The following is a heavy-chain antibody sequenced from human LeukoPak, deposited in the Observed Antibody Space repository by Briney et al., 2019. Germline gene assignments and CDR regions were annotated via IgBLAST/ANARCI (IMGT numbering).Heavy chain of an antibody. CDR2: IYYSGST. D-gene: IGHD6-6*01. Sequence: SETLSLTCTVSGGSISSYYWSWIRQPPGKGLEWIGYIYYSGSTSYNPSLKSRVTISVDTSKNQFSLKLSSVTAADTAVYYCARVRSVAQGGAFDIWGQGTMVTVSS. J-gene: IGHJ3*02. V-gene: IGHV4-59*08. CDR3: ARVRSVAQGGAFDI. CDR1: GGSISSYY.